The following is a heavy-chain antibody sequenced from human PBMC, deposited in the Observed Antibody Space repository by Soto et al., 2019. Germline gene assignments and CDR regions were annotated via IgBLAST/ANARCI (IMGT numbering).Heavy chain of an antibody. Sequence: TGGSLRLSCAASGFTFDDYAMHWVRQAPGKGLEWVSGISWNSGSIGYADSVKGRFTISRDNAKNSLYLQMNSLRAEDTALYYCAKSGQLFYYYYMDVWGKGTTVTVSS. CDR3: AKSGQLFYYYYMDV. D-gene: IGHD5-18*01. CDR2: ISWNSGSI. CDR1: GFTFDDYA. J-gene: IGHJ6*03. V-gene: IGHV3-9*01.